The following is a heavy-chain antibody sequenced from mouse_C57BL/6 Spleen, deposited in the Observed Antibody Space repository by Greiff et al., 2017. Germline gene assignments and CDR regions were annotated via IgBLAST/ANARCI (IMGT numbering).Heavy chain of an antibody. CDR1: GYTFTSYW. V-gene: IGHV1-72*01. CDR2: IDPNSGGT. D-gene: IGHD2-4*01. CDR3: ARDPIYYDYDDWYFDV. Sequence: VQLQQSGAELVKPGASVKLSCKASGYTFTSYWMHWVKQRPGRGLEWIGRIDPNSGGTKYNEKFKSKATLTVDKPSSTAYMQLSSLTSEDSAVYYCARDPIYYDYDDWYFDVWGTGTTVTVSS. J-gene: IGHJ1*03.